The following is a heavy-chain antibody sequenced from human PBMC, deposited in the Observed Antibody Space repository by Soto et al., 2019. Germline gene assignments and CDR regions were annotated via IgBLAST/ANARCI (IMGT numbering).Heavy chain of an antibody. CDR2: IGTDGNT. CDR3: VRKYPGTRPFDY. CDR1: GFTFNRYA. V-gene: IGHV3-23*01. D-gene: IGHD2-2*01. J-gene: IGHJ4*01. Sequence: GGSLRLSCAASGFTFNRYAMNWVRQAPGKGLAWVSAIGTDGNTYYANSVKGRFTISRDNSRTTLYLQMNSLRVEDTALYYCVRKYPGTRPFDYWGQGTLVTVSS.